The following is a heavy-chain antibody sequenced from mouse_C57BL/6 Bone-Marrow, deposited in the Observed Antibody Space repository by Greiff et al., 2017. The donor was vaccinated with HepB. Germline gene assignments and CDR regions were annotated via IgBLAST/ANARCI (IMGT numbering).Heavy chain of an antibody. CDR2: INPNYGTT. V-gene: IGHV1-39*01. Sequence: EVKLVESGPELVKPGASVKISCKASGYSFTDYNMNWVKQSNGKSLEWIGVINPNYGTTSYNQKFKGKATLTVDQSSSTAYMQLNSLTSEDSAVYYCARGILLWLKDWAMDYWGQGTSVTVSS. CDR3: ARGILLWLKDWAMDY. CDR1: GYSFTDYN. J-gene: IGHJ4*01. D-gene: IGHD2-2*01.